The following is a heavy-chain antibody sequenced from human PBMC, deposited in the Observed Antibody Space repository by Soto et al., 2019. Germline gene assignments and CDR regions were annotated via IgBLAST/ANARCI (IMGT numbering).Heavy chain of an antibody. CDR2: IWYDGSNK. J-gene: IGHJ6*03. CDR1: GFTFSSYG. D-gene: IGHD3-3*01. Sequence: WSLRLSCAASGFTFSSYGMHWVRQAPGKGLEWVAVIWYDGSNKYYADSVKGRFTISRDNSKNTLYLQMNSLRAEDTAVYYCARDSYYDFWSGYGHYYYYYMDVWGKGTTVTVSS. CDR3: ARDSYYDFWSGYGHYYYYYMDV. V-gene: IGHV3-33*01.